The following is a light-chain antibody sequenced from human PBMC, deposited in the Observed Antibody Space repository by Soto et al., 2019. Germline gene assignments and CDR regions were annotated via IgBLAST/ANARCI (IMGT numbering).Light chain of an antibody. CDR3: HQRRSWPRT. J-gene: IGKJ1*01. CDR1: QYINTR. CDR2: QTS. Sequence: EIVFAQSPATLSSFPGDRVTLCCRDSQYINTRLAWYQHRPGQAHRLLIYQTSIRAAGIQARFSASGSGTDFTLTISDVQPEDFALYYCHQRRSWPRTFGQGTKVDI. V-gene: IGKV3-11*01.